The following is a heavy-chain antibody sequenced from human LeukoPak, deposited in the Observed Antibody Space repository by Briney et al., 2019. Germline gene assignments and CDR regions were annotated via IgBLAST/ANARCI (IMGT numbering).Heavy chain of an antibody. J-gene: IGHJ4*02. CDR1: GFTFSDYY. CDR2: ISGSGGST. V-gene: IGHV3-23*01. D-gene: IGHD6-13*01. CDR3: ATTPIAAAGTSAVDY. Sequence: PGGFLRLSCAASGFTFSDYYMSWIRQAPGKGLEWVSAISGSGGSTYYADSVKGRFTISRDNSKNTLYLQMNSLRAEDTAVYYCATTPIAAAGTSAVDYWGQGTLVTVSS.